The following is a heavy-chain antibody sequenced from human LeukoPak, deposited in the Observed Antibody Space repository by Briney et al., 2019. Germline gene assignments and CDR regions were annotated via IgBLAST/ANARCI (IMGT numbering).Heavy chain of an antibody. Sequence: SETLSLTCTVSGYSISSGYYWGWIRQPPGKGLEWIGSIYHSGSTYYNPSLKSRVAISVDTSKNQFSLKLSSVTAADTAVYYCATLYYDYVWGSYRSRPFDYWGQGTLVTVSS. CDR2: IYHSGST. J-gene: IGHJ4*02. CDR3: ATLYYDYVWGSYRSRPFDY. V-gene: IGHV4-38-2*02. CDR1: GYSISSGYY. D-gene: IGHD3-16*02.